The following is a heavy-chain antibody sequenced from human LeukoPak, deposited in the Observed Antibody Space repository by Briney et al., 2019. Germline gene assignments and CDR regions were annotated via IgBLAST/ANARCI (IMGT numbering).Heavy chain of an antibody. D-gene: IGHD6-13*01. J-gene: IGHJ4*02. CDR1: GFTFSSYA. V-gene: IGHV3-64D*06. CDR2: ISSNGGST. CDR3: LKDLRDIAVAAPPDY. Sequence: GGSLRLSCSASGFTFSSYAMHWVRQAPGKGLEYVSAISSNGGSTYYADSVKGRFTISRDNSKNTLYLQMSSLRPEDTAVYYCLKDLRDIAVAAPPDYWGEGTLVTVSS.